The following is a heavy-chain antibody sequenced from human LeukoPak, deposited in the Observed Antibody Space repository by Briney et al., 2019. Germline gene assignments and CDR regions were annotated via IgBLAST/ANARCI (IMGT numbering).Heavy chain of an antibody. CDR2: INHSGST. J-gene: IGHJ4*02. D-gene: IGHD6-19*01. V-gene: IGHV4-34*01. CDR1: GGSFSGYY. Sequence: PSETLSLTCAVYGGSFSGYYWSWIRQPPGKGLEWVGEINHSGSTNYNPSLKSRVTISVDTSKNQFSLKLSSVPAADTAVYYCARHSSGWYRYRTFDYWGQGTLVTVSS. CDR3: ARHSSGWYRYRTFDY.